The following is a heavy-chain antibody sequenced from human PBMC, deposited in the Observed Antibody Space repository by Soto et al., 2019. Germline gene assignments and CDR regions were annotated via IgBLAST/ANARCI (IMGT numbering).Heavy chain of an antibody. J-gene: IGHJ4*02. CDR2: INPSGGST. CDR3: ARMVHDYYDSSGYFDY. CDR1: GYTFTSYY. V-gene: IGHV1-46*01. D-gene: IGHD3-22*01. Sequence: ASVKVSCKASGYTFTSYYMHWVRQAPGQGLEWMGIINPSGGSTSYAQKFQGRVTMTRDTSTSTVYMELSSLRSEDTAVYYCARMVHDYYDSSGYFDYWGQGTLVTVSS.